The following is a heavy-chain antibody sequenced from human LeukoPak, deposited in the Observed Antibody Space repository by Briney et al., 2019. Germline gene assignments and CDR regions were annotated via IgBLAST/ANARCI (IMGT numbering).Heavy chain of an antibody. D-gene: IGHD4-17*01. CDR1: GGSTSSHY. Sequence: PSETLSLTCTVSGGSTSSHYWSWIRQPPGKGLEWIGYISYSGSTNYNPSLKSRVTISVDTSRNQVSLKLNSVTAADTAMYYCARGPYGDYIDAFDYWGQGTLVTVSS. J-gene: IGHJ4*02. V-gene: IGHV4-59*11. CDR2: ISYSGST. CDR3: ARGPYGDYIDAFDY.